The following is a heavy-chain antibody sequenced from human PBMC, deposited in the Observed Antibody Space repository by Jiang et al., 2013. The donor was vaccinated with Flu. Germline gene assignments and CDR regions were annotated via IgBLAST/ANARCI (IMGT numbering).Heavy chain of an antibody. J-gene: IGHJ4*02. CDR2: INGYNGHT. D-gene: IGHD1-1*01. V-gene: IGHV1-18*01. CDR3: ARDQRTRQFPFLDY. Sequence: SVKVSCKASGYTFTSYGISWVRQAPGQGLEWMGWINGYNGHTDYAQKFQGRVTMTTDTSTSTASMELRSLRSDDTAVYYCARDQRTRQFPFLDYWGQGTLVTVSS. CDR1: GYTFTSYG.